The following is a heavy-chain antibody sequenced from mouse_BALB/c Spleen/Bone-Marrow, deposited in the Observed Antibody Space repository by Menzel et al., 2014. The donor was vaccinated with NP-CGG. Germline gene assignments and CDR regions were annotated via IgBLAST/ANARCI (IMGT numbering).Heavy chain of an antibody. CDR2: ISSGSSNI. J-gene: IGHJ2*01. D-gene: IGHD4-1*01. CDR3: TRGGNWDDFDY. Sequence: EVQLQESGGGLVQPGGSRKLSCAASGFTFSSFGMHWVRQAPEKGLEWVAYISSGSSNIYYEDTVKGRFTISRDNPKNTLFLQMTSLRSEGTAMYYCTRGGNWDDFDYWGQGTTLTVSS. V-gene: IGHV5-17*02. CDR1: GFTFSSFG.